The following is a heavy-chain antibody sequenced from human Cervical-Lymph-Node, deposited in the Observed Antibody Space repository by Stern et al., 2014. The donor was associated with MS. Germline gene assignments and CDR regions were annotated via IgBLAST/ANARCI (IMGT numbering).Heavy chain of an antibody. Sequence: EVQLVESGPEVKRPGESLKISCQASGYTFTSYWIGWVRQMPGKGLEWIAIIFPGGSAIRSSPFFQGQVTISAHKSSSTAYLQWNNLKASDTAIYYCARQRYFDYWGQGTLVTVSS. CDR2: IFPGGSAI. CDR3: ARQRYFDY. V-gene: IGHV5-51*01. J-gene: IGHJ4*02. CDR1: GYTFTSYW.